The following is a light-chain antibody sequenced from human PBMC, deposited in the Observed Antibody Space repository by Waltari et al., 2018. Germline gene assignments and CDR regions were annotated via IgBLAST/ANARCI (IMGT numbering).Light chain of an antibody. V-gene: IGLV3-21*04. CDR1: NIGSQS. Sequence: SYVVTQSPSVSVAPGETARITCGGDNIGSQSVHWYQQRPGQAPVLGISDDSDRPSGCPERFSGSNSWNTATRTISWVEAEDEADYYWLVGHSTIDHQGVFGGGTKLTVL. CDR3: LVGHSTIDHQGV. J-gene: IGLJ2*01. CDR2: DDS.